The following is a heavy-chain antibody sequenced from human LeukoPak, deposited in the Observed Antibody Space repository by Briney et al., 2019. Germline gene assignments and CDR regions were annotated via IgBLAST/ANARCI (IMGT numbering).Heavy chain of an antibody. CDR3: ARWGYYSNYDY. Sequence: GGSLRLSCAASGFTFSSYAMSWVRQAPGKGLEWVSAISGSGGSTYYADSVKGRFTISRDNSKNTLYLQMNSLRAEDMAVYYCARWGYYSNYDYWGQGTLVTVSS. D-gene: IGHD4-11*01. J-gene: IGHJ4*02. V-gene: IGHV3-23*01. CDR2: ISGSGGST. CDR1: GFTFSSYA.